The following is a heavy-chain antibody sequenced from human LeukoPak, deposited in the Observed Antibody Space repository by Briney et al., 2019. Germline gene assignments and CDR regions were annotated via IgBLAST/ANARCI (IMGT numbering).Heavy chain of an antibody. CDR1: GFTFSIYP. V-gene: IGHV3-23*01. CDR2: ISGSGGYA. Sequence: GGSLRLSCAASGFTFSIYPMSWVRQAPGKGLEWVSSISGSGGYAYYANSVKGRFITSRDNSKNTLYLQMNSLRAEDTAVYYCAKDRSIAARRAFDIWGRGTMVTVSS. CDR3: AKDRSIAARRAFDI. J-gene: IGHJ3*02. D-gene: IGHD6-6*01.